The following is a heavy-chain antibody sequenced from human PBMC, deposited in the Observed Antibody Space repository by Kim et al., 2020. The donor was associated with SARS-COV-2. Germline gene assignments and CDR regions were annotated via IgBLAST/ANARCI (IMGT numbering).Heavy chain of an antibody. D-gene: IGHD2-21*02. CDR2: IYGGGGST. J-gene: IGHJ3*02. Sequence: GGSLRLSCAASGFTFSSYAMSWVRQAPGKGLEWVSVIYGGGGSTYYADSVKGRFTISRDNSKNTLYLQMNSLRAEDTAVYYCAKSAVVTARLVDAFDIWGQGTMVTVSS. CDR3: AKSAVVTARLVDAFDI. CDR1: GFTFSSYA. V-gene: IGHV3-23*03.